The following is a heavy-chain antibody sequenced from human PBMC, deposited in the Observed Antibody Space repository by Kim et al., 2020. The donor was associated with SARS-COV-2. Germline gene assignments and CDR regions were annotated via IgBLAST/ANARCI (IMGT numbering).Heavy chain of an antibody. CDR2: ISAYNGNT. CDR1: GYTFTSYG. D-gene: IGHD3-10*01. CDR3: AREGITMVRGYYYGMDV. J-gene: IGHJ6*02. Sequence: ASVKVSCKASGYTFTSYGISWVRQAPGQGLEWMGWISAYNGNTNYAQKLQGRVTMTTDTSTSTAYMELRSLRSDDTAVYYCAREGITMVRGYYYGMDVWGQGTTVTVSS. V-gene: IGHV1-18*01.